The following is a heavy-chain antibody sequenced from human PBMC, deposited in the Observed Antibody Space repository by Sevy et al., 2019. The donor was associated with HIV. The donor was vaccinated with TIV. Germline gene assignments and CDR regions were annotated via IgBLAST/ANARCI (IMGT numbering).Heavy chain of an antibody. CDR2: IHPGDSDI. D-gene: IGHD2-21*01. Sequence: GESLKISCKGSGYSFSKYWIGWVRQMPGKGLEWMGAIHPGDSDIRYSPSSQGRVTISADKDTSTAYLQWFSLRATDTAVFYCARQGGRDGYRWNRNGLDVWGQGTTVTVSS. CDR1: GYSFSKYW. CDR3: ARQGGRDGYRWNRNGLDV. V-gene: IGHV5-51*01. J-gene: IGHJ6*02.